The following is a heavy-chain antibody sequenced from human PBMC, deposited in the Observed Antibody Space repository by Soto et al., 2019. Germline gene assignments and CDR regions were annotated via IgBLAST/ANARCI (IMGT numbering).Heavy chain of an antibody. D-gene: IGHD2-2*01. CDR1: GGTFRTAA. J-gene: IGHJ6*02. CDR3: ARDNDRPQVGGNYYYILDV. V-gene: IGHV1-69*12. Sequence: QVQLEQSGAEVKKPGSSVKVSCKASGGTFRTAAVSWVRQAPGQGLEWMGGIMPVFRTPDYAQKFHGRVTITADESTSTAYMELSGLRSDDTAVYYCARDNDRPQVGGNYYYILDVWGQGTKITVSS. CDR2: IMPVFRTP.